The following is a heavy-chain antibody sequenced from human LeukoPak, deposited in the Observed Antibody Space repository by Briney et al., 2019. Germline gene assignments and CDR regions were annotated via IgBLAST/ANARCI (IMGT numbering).Heavy chain of an antibody. CDR3: ARGCVLRYFDWLLSEMWFDP. J-gene: IGHJ5*02. CDR1: GYTFTGYY. CDR2: INPNSGGT. D-gene: IGHD3-9*01. Sequence: ASVKVSCKASGYTFTGYYMHWVRQAPGQGLEWMGWINPNSGGTNYAQKFQGRVTMSRDTSISTAYMELSRLRSDDTAVYYCARGCVLRYFDWLLSEMWFDPWGQGTLVTVSS. V-gene: IGHV1-2*02.